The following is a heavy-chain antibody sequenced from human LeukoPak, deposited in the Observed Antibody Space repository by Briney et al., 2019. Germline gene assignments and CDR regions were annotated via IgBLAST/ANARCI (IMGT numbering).Heavy chain of an antibody. CDR3: ARQGYSGSGRYNWLDP. J-gene: IGHJ5*02. CDR1: GGSISSYY. Sequence: PSETLSLTCTVSGGSISSYYWSWIRQPPGKGLEWIGYIYYSGSTKYNPSLKSRVTISVDTSKNQFSLKLSSVTAADTAVYYCARQGYSGSGRYNWLDPWGQGTLVTVSS. CDR2: IYYSGST. V-gene: IGHV4-59*08. D-gene: IGHD3-10*01.